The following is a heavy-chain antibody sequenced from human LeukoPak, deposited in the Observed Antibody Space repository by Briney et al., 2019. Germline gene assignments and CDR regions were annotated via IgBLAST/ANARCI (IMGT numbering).Heavy chain of an antibody. CDR2: INHSGST. Sequence: PSETLSLTCAVYGGSFSGYYWSWIRQPPGKGLEWIGEINHSGSTNYNPSLKSRVTISVDTSKNQFSLKLSSVTAADTAVYYCARVGRSGGSSCLDYWGQGTLVTVSS. V-gene: IGHV4-34*01. CDR1: GGSFSGYY. D-gene: IGHD6-13*01. CDR3: ARVGRSGGSSCLDY. J-gene: IGHJ4*02.